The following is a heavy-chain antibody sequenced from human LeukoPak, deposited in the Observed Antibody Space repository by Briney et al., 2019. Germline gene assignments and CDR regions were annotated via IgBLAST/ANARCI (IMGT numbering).Heavy chain of an antibody. CDR3: ARASMTTVSFDY. V-gene: IGHV4-39*07. D-gene: IGHD4-11*01. CDR2: IYYSGST. J-gene: IGHJ4*02. CDR1: GGSISSSSYY. Sequence: PSETLSLTCTVSGGSISSSSYYWGWIRQPPGKGLEWIGSIYYSGSTYYNPSLKSRVTISVDTSKNQFSLKLSSVAAADTAVYYCARASMTTVSFDYWGQGTLVTVSS.